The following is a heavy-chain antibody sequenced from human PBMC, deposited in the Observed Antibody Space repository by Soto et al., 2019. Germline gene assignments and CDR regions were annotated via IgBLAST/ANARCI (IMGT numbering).Heavy chain of an antibody. CDR1: GFTFSSSW. CDR2: INGDGIST. J-gene: IGHJ3*02. V-gene: IGHV3-74*01. CDR3: ASGNYYVAFDI. Sequence: EVQLVESRGGLVQPGGSLRLSCAASGFTFSSSWMHWVRQAPGKGLVWVSRINGDGISTNYADSVKGRFTISRDNAKNTLYLQMNSLRAEDTAVYYCASGNYYVAFDIWGQGTVVTVSS. D-gene: IGHD1-26*01.